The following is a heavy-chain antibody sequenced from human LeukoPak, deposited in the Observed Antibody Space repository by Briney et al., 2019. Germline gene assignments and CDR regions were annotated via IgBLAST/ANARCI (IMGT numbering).Heavy chain of an antibody. CDR3: ARGRPSEDYDFWSGYQGGGYFDY. CDR2: IYTSGST. Sequence: SQTLSLTCTVSGGSISSGSYYWSWIRQPAGKGLEWIGRIYTSGSTNYNPSLKSRVTISVDTSKNQFSLKLSSVTAADTAVYYCARGRPSEDYDFWSGYQGGGYFDYWGQGTLVTVSS. J-gene: IGHJ4*02. D-gene: IGHD3-3*01. V-gene: IGHV4-61*02. CDR1: GGSISSGSYY.